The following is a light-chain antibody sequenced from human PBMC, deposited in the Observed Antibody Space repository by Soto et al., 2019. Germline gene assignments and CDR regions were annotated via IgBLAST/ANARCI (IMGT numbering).Light chain of an antibody. V-gene: IGKV3-20*01. CDR1: QSVSSSY. Sequence: EIVLTQSPGTLSLSPGERVTLSCRASQSVSSSYLAWYQQKPGQAPRLLIYGASSRATGIPDRFSGSGSGTVFTLTISRLEPEDLAVYYWQQYGSSPLTCGGGTKVEIK. CDR2: GAS. CDR3: QQYGSSPLT. J-gene: IGKJ4*01.